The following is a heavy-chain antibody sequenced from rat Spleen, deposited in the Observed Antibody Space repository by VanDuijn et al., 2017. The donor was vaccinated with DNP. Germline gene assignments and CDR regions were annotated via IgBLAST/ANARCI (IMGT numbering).Heavy chain of an antibody. J-gene: IGHJ2*01. CDR1: GFTFSNYG. D-gene: IGHD1-5*01. CDR2: IIYDGSST. CDR3: ARQRDIGTTPFDY. Sequence: EVQLVESGGGLVQPGRSLKLSCAASGFTFSNYGMAWVRQAPTKGLEWVATIIYDGSSTYYRDSVKGRFTISRDNAKSTLYLQMDSLRSEDTATYYCARQRDIGTTPFDYWGQGVMVTVSS. V-gene: IGHV5-29*01.